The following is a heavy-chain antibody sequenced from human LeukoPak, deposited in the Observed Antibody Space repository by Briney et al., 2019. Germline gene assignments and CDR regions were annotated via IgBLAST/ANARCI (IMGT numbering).Heavy chain of an antibody. CDR2: ISSSSTI. CDR3: ARTGIVPAAMGYDY. J-gene: IGHJ4*02. Sequence: GGSLRLSCAASGFTFSSYSMNWVGQAPGKGLEWVSYISSSSTIYYSDSVKGRFTISRDNAKNSLYLQMNSLRAEDTAVYYCARTGIVPAAMGYDYWGQGTLVTVSS. CDR1: GFTFSSYS. V-gene: IGHV3-48*01. D-gene: IGHD2-2*01.